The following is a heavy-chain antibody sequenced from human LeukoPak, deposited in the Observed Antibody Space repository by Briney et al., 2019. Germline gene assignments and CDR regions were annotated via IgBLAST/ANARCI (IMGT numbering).Heavy chain of an antibody. J-gene: IGHJ3*01. CDR3: ARSQSGVFDV. Sequence: GGSLRLSCVASGFTFSNYWMQWVRQVPGKGLVWVLRLNGDGTNITYADSVKGRFTISRDNAENTLYLQMNSLRAEDTALYYCARSQSGVFDVWGQGTMVTVFS. CDR1: GFTFSNYW. V-gene: IGHV3-74*01. CDR2: LNGDGTNI. D-gene: IGHD2-8*01.